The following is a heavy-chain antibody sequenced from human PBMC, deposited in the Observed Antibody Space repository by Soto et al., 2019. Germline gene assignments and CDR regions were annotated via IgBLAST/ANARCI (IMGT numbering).Heavy chain of an antibody. J-gene: IGHJ4*02. CDR3: AKDPHLGAAAGPYYFDY. Sequence: ASVKVSCKASGGTFSSYAISWVRQAPGQGLEWKGGIIPIFGTANYAQKFQGRVTITADESTSTAYMELNSLRAEDTAVYYCAKDPHLGAAAGPYYFDYWGQGTLVTVSS. CDR2: IIPIFGTA. CDR1: GGTFSSYA. D-gene: IGHD6-13*01. V-gene: IGHV1-69*13.